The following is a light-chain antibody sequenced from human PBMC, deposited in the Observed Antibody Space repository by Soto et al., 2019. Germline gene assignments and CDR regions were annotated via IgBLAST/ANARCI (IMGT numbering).Light chain of an antibody. Sequence: QAVVTQEPSLTVSPGGTVTLTCGSSTGAVTSGHYPYWFQQQPGQPPKTLIYDTSYKHSWAPARFSGSLLGGKAALTLSGAQPEDEAEYYCLLSYGGAYVFGTGTKLTFL. CDR2: DTS. V-gene: IGLV7-46*01. J-gene: IGLJ1*01. CDR3: LLSYGGAYV. CDR1: TGAVTSGHY.